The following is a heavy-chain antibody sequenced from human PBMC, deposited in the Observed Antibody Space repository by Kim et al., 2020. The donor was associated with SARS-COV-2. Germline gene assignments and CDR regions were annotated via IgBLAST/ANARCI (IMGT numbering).Heavy chain of an antibody. Sequence: GGSLRLSCVTSGFTFRNYDMNWVRQTPGKGLEWVSTINDRGSTYYPASVRGRFTISRDNSKNTVNLQMNSLRVEDTAIYFCARGSGWLLSWGQGTLVTVSS. CDR3: ARGSGWLLS. V-gene: IGHV3-23*01. J-gene: IGHJ5*02. D-gene: IGHD6-19*01. CDR2: INDRGST. CDR1: GFTFRNYD.